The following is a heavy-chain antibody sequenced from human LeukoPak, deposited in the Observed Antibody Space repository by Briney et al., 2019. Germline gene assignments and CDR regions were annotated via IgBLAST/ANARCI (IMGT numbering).Heavy chain of an antibody. CDR3: ATVKPTYYYDSSGYPPDY. V-gene: IGHV1-24*01. Sequence: ASVKVSCKVSGYTLTELSMHWVRQAPGKGLEWMGGFDPEDGETIYAQKFQGRVTMPEDTSTDTAYMELSSLRSEDTAVYYCATVKPTYYYDSSGYPPDYWGQGTLVTVSS. D-gene: IGHD3-22*01. J-gene: IGHJ4*02. CDR2: FDPEDGET. CDR1: GYTLTELS.